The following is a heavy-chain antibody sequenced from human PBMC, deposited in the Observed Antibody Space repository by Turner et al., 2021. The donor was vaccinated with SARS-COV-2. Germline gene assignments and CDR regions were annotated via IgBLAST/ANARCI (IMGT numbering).Heavy chain of an antibody. V-gene: IGHV3-33*01. D-gene: IGHD6-13*01. CDR2: IWYDGSNK. CDR3: ARASQNGYSSSWYDPDIDY. CDR1: GLTFSSYG. J-gene: IGHJ4*02. Sequence: QVQLVESGGGVVQPGRSLRLSCAASGLTFSSYGMHWVRQAPGKGLEWVAVIWYDGSNKYYADSVKGRFTISRDNSKNTLYLQMNSLRAEDTAVYYCARASQNGYSSSWYDPDIDYWGQGTLVTVSS.